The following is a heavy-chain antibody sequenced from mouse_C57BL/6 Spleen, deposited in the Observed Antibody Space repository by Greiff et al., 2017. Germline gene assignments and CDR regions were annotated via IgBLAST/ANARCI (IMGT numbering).Heavy chain of an antibody. CDR3: AISSGLRRVYYFDY. CDR1: GYTFTDYY. Sequence: VQLQQSGPELVKPGASVKISCKASGYTFTDYYMNWVKQSHGKSLEWIGDINPNNGGTSYNQKFKGKATLTVDKSSSTAYMELRSLTSEDSAVYYCAISSGLRRVYYFDYWGQGTTLTVSS. CDR2: INPNNGGT. J-gene: IGHJ2*01. V-gene: IGHV1-26*01. D-gene: IGHD2-4*01.